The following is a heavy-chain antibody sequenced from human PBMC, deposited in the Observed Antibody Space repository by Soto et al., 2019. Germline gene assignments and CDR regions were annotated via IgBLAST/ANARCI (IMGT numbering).Heavy chain of an antibody. Sequence: PGGSLRLSCAVPGGIFHGYGMHWVRQAPGKGLEWVAVISYDGSNKYYADSVKGRFTISRDNSKNTLYLQMNSLRAEDTAVYYCANGGNSGAVAYWGQGTLVTVSS. CDR3: ANGGNSGAVAY. V-gene: IGHV3-30*18. J-gene: IGHJ4*02. CDR1: GGIFHGYG. D-gene: IGHD2-21*02. CDR2: ISYDGSNK.